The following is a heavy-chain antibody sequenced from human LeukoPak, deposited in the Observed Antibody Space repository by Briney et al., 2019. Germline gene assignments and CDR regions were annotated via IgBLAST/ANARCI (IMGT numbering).Heavy chain of an antibody. J-gene: IGHJ1*01. D-gene: IGHD3-22*01. CDR1: GFTFSSYA. CDR2: ISSNGGST. V-gene: IGHV3-64D*06. Sequence: GGSLRLSCSASGFTFSSYAMHWVRQAPGKGLEYVSAISSNGGSTYYADSVKGRFTISRDNSKNTLYLQMSSLRAEDTAVYYCVRGDYYDSSGYYYRYFQPWGQSTLVAVSS. CDR3: VRGDYYDSSGYYYRYFQP.